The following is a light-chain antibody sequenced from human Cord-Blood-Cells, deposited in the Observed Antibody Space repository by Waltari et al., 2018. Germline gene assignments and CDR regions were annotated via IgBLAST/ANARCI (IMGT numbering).Light chain of an antibody. Sequence: QPMLTHPPSASGTPGQRVTISCSGSSSNLGSHFVYWYQQLPGTAPKLLTYRNNQGPSGVPDRFSGSKSGTSASLAISGVRSEDEADYYCAAWDDSLSGVVFGGGTKLTVL. CDR2: RNN. CDR3: AAWDDSLSGVV. V-gene: IGLV1-47*01. J-gene: IGLJ2*01. CDR1: SSNLGSHF.